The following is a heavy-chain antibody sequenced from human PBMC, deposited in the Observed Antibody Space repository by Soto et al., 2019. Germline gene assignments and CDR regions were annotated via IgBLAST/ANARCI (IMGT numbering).Heavy chain of an antibody. V-gene: IGHV5-51*01. J-gene: IGHJ6*02. CDR1: GYSFTSYW. Sequence: GESLKISCKGSGYSFTSYWIGWVRQMPGKGLEWMGIIYPGDSDTRYSPSFQGQVTISADKSISTAYLQWSSLKASDTAMYYCARRGSGWNGNYYYYGMDVWGQGTTVTVSS. D-gene: IGHD1-1*01. CDR3: ARRGSGWNGNYYYYGMDV. CDR2: IYPGDSDT.